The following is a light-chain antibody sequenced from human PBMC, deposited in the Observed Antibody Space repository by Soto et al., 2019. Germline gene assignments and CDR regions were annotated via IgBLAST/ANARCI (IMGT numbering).Light chain of an antibody. Sequence: QSALTQPASVSGSPGQSITISCTGTSSDIGRYNYVSWYQQYPGKAPKLMIYDVNNRPSGVSNRFSGSKSGNTASLTISGLQAEDEGDYYCRSYGGGGSLYVFGTGTKLTVL. CDR3: RSYGGGGSLYV. CDR1: SSDIGRYNY. V-gene: IGLV2-14*03. J-gene: IGLJ1*01. CDR2: DVN.